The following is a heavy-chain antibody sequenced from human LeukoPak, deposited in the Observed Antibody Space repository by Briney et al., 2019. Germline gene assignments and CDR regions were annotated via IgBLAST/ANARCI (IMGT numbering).Heavy chain of an antibody. V-gene: IGHV3-21*01. Sequence: GGSLRLSCAASGFTFSSYSMNWVRQAPGKGLEWVSSISSSSSYIYYADSVKGRFTISRDNAKNSLYLQMNSLRAEDTAVYYCAREERAAAGPPCVDYWGQGTLVTVSS. D-gene: IGHD6-13*01. CDR3: AREERAAAGPPCVDY. CDR2: ISSSSSYI. J-gene: IGHJ4*02. CDR1: GFTFSSYS.